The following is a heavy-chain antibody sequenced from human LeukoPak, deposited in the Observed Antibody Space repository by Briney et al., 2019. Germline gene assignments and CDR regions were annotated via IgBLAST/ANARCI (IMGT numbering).Heavy chain of an antibody. D-gene: IGHD3-22*01. CDR3: AATSGGIDYDSSGYQN. J-gene: IGHJ4*02. Sequence: GGSLRLSCAASGFTFSNYNMNWVRQAPGKGLEWVSYISYTGGIRYYADSVKGRFTISRDNAKNSLYLQMNSLRAEDTAVYYCAATSGGIDYDSSGYQNWGQGTLVTVSS. V-gene: IGHV3-48*01. CDR2: ISYTGGIR. CDR1: GFTFSNYN.